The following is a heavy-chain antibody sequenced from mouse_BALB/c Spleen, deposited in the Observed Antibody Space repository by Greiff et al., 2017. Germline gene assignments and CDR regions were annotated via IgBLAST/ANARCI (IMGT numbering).Heavy chain of an antibody. CDR2: IDPENGDT. Sequence: VQLQQSGAELVRSGASVKLSCTASGFNIKDYYMHWVKQRPEQGLEWIGWIDPENGDTEYAPKFQGKATMTADTSSNTAYLQLSSLTSEDTAVYYCNADDYHGAYWGQGTLVTVSA. CDR3: NADDYHGAY. V-gene: IGHV14-4*02. CDR1: GFNIKDYY. D-gene: IGHD2-4*01. J-gene: IGHJ3*01.